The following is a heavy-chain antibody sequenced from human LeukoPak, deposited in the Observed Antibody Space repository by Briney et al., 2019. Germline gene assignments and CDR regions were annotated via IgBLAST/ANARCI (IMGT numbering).Heavy chain of an antibody. Sequence: AGGSLRLSCVASGLAFSSYSMHWVRQAPGKGLEWVGVISYDGSEEYYTDSVKGRFTISRDNSKNTVYLQMNSLRADDTAVYYCARDFTPEWFDIHWGQGTLVTVSA. V-gene: IGHV3-30*04. J-gene: IGHJ4*02. CDR1: GLAFSSYS. CDR3: ARDFTPEWFDIH. D-gene: IGHD3-3*01. CDR2: ISYDGSEE.